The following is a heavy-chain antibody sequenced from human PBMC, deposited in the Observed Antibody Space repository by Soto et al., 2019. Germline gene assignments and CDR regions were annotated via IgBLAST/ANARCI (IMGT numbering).Heavy chain of an antibody. CDR2: ISSSGSYT. CDR1: GFTFSDYC. CDR3: ARDPFGSEIND. V-gene: IGHV3-11*06. Sequence: VESLRLSCAASGFTFSDYCLSWIRQAPGPGLEWVSYISSSGSYTNYADSVKGRFTISRDNAENSLFLQMNSLRAEDTGVYYCARDPFGSEINDWGQGTQVTVSS. D-gene: IGHD3-10*01. J-gene: IGHJ4*02.